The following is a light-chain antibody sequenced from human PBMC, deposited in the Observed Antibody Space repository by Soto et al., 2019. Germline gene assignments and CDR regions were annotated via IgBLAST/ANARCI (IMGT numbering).Light chain of an antibody. CDR3: KSYAGSNTYV. Sequence: QSALTQPPSASGSPGQSVTISCTGTKNDIGVYDFVSWYQHHPGKAPRLIIYEVVQRPSGVPDRFSGSKSGNTASLTVSGLQAADEADYFCKSYAGSNTYVFGSWTKVTAL. V-gene: IGLV2-8*01. CDR2: EVV. CDR1: KNDIGVYDF. J-gene: IGLJ1*01.